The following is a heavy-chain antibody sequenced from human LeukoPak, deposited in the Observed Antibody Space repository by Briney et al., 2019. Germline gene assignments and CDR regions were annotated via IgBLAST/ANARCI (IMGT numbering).Heavy chain of an antibody. D-gene: IGHD6-13*01. J-gene: IGHJ4*02. CDR3: TRHLDGIAAYDY. Sequence: GGSLKLSCAASGFIFSACAVHWVRQAPGKGLEWVGLIGSRADNHATLYGASMEGKFTISRDDSKNTAYLQMNSLKTEDTAVYYCTRHLDGIAAYDYWGQGSLVTVSS. CDR1: GFIFSACA. CDR2: IGSRADNHAT. V-gene: IGHV3-73*01.